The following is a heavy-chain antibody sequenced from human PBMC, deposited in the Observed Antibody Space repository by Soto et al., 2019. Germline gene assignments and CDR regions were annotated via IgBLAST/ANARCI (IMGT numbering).Heavy chain of an antibody. CDR3: ARDYGGSYGMDV. CDR1: GGSVSSGSYY. V-gene: IGHV4-61*01. CDR2: IYYSGST. Sequence: SETLSLTCTVSGGSVSSGSYYWSWIRQPPGKGLEWIGHIYYSGSTNYNPSLKSRVTISVDTSKNQFSLKLSSVTAADTAVYYCARDYGGSYGMDVWGQGTTVTVSS. D-gene: IGHD2-15*01. J-gene: IGHJ6*02.